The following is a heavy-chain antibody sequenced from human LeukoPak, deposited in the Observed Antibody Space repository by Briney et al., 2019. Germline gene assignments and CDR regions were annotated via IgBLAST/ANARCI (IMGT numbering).Heavy chain of an antibody. J-gene: IGHJ4*02. D-gene: IGHD6-19*01. CDR2: INPSGGST. Sequence: GASVKVSCKASGYTFTSYDINWVRQATGQGLEWMGIINPSGGSTSYAQKFQGRVTMTRDTSTSTVYMELSSLRSEDTAVYYCARGSSGWYSVAYWGQGTLVTVSS. V-gene: IGHV1-46*01. CDR1: GYTFTSYD. CDR3: ARGSSGWYSVAY.